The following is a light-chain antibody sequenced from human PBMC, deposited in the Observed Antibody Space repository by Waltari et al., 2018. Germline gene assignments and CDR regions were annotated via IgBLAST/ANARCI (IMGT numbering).Light chain of an antibody. V-gene: IGKV1-33*01. Sequence: DIQTTQSPSSLSASVGDRVTITCQAIQDISNYLNWYQQKPGKAPKLLIYDASNLETGVPSRFSGSGSGTDFTFTISSLQPEDIATYYCQQYDNLPYTFGQGTKLEIK. J-gene: IGKJ2*01. CDR2: DAS. CDR1: QDISNY. CDR3: QQYDNLPYT.